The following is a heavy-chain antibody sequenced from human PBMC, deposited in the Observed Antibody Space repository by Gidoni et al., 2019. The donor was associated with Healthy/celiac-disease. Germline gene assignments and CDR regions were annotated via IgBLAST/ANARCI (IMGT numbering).Heavy chain of an antibody. CDR1: GGSFSGYY. J-gene: IGHJ4*02. V-gene: IGHV4-34*01. D-gene: IGHD3-3*01. CDR3: ASQPYDFWSGYYDY. CDR2: INHSGST. Sequence: QVQLQQWGAGLLKPSETLSLTCAVYGGSFSGYYWSWIRQPPGKGLEWIGEINHSGSTNYNPSLKSRVTISVDTSKNQFSLKLSSVTAADTAVYYCASQPYDFWSGYYDYWGQGTLVTVSS.